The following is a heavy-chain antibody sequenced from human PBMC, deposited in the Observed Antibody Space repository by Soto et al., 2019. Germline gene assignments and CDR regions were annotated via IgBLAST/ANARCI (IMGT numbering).Heavy chain of an antibody. D-gene: IGHD1-26*01. J-gene: IGHJ3*02. Sequence: ASVKVSCKASGYTFTSYAMHWVRQAPGQRLEWMGWINAGNGNTKYSQKFQGRVTITRDTSASTAYMELSRLRSDDTAVYYCARSSGSYSEDAFDIWGQGTMVTVSS. V-gene: IGHV1-3*01. CDR2: INAGNGNT. CDR1: GYTFTSYA. CDR3: ARSSGSYSEDAFDI.